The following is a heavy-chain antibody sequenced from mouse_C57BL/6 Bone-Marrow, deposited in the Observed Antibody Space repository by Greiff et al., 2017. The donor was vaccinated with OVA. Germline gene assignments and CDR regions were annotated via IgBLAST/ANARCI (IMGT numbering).Heavy chain of an antibody. CDR2: INYDGSST. Sequence: EVMLVESEGGLVQPGSSMKLSCTASGFTFSDYYMAWVRQVPEKGLEWVANINYDGSSTYYLDSLKSRFILSRDNAKTILYLQMSSLKSEDTATYYCARDHVFYNWYFDVWGTGTTVTVSS. J-gene: IGHJ1*03. CDR3: ARDHVFYNWYFDV. CDR1: GFTFSDYY. D-gene: IGHD2-1*01. V-gene: IGHV5-16*01.